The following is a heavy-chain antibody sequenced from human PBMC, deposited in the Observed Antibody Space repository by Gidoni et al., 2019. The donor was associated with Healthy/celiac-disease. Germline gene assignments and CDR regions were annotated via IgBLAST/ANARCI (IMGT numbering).Heavy chain of an antibody. V-gene: IGHV1-69*04. Sequence: QVQLVQSGAEVKKPVSSVKVSCKASGGPFSSYAISWVRQAPGQGLEWMGRIIPILGIANYAQKFQGRVTITAEKSTRTAYMELSSLRSEETDVYYCARGGRTPGLYYYYGMDVWGQGTTVTVSS. CDR2: IIPILGIA. CDR3: ARGGRTPGLYYYYGMDV. CDR1: GGPFSSYA. J-gene: IGHJ6*02.